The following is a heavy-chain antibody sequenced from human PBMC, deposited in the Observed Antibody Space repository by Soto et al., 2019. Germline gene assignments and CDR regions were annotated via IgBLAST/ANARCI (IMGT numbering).Heavy chain of an antibody. CDR1: GFTFSSYW. CDR2: IKLDGSAK. CDR3: ARGYSSSPNWFDP. V-gene: IGHV3-7*03. D-gene: IGHD6-6*01. J-gene: IGHJ5*02. Sequence: EVQLVESGGGLVQPGGSLRLSCAASGFTFSSYWMSWVRQAPGKGLEWVANIKLDGSAKFYVDSVKGRFAISRDNAKNLLFLQMSSLRAEDTAVYYCARGYSSSPNWFDPWGQGTLVTVSP.